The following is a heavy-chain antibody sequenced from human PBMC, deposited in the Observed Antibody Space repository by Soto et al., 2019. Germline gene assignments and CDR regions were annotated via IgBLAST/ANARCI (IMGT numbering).Heavy chain of an antibody. D-gene: IGHD3-3*01. CDR2: ISSSSSYI. V-gene: IGHV3-21*01. CDR3: ARDNREYYDFWSGYFRPFDY. Sequence: GRSLRLSCADSGFTFSSYSMNWVRHAPGKGLVWVSSISSSSSYIYYADSVKGRFTISRDNAKNSLYLQMNSLRAEDTAVYYCARDNREYYDFWSGYFRPFDYWGQGTLVTVSS. CDR1: GFTFSSYS. J-gene: IGHJ4*02.